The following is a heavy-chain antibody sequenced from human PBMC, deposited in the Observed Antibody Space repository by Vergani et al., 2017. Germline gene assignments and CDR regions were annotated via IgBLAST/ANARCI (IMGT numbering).Heavy chain of an antibody. D-gene: IGHD3-16*01. V-gene: IGHV3-21*01. J-gene: IGHJ6*02. CDR2: ISSSSSYI. Sequence: EVQLLESGGGLVQPGGSLRLSCAASGFTFSSYAMNWVRQSPGKGLEWVSSISSSSSYIYYADSVKSRFTISRDNAKNSLYLQMNSLRAEDTAVYYCATVGGSKYYYDGMDVWGQGTTVTVSS. CDR1: GFTFSSYA. CDR3: ATVGGSKYYYDGMDV.